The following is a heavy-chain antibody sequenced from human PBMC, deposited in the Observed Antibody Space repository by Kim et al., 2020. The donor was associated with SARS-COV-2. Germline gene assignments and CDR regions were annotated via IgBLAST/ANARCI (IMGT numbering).Heavy chain of an antibody. J-gene: IGHJ4*02. CDR2: ISGSGGST. CDR3: AKDLPTGSSPSQYFDY. D-gene: IGHD6-13*01. V-gene: IGHV3-23*01. CDR1: GFTFSSYA. Sequence: GGSLRLSCAASGFTFSSYAMSWVRQAPGKGLEWVSAISGSGGSTYYADSVKGRFTISRDNSKNTLYLQMNSLRAEDTAVYYCAKDLPTGSSPSQYFDYWGQGTLVTVSS.